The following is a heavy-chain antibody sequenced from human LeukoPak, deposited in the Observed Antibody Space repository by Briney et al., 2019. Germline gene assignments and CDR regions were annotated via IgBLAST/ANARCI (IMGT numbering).Heavy chain of an antibody. Sequence: PGGSLRLSCAGSGFTFSSYAMNWVRQAPGKGLEWISSFDASSGSTYYADSVKGRFTISRDNSKNTLYLEMNSLRVDDTTVYYCAKDPFMTAGHYFDYWGQGTLVTVSS. CDR3: AKDPFMTAGHYFDY. CDR1: GFTFSSYA. J-gene: IGHJ4*02. CDR2: FDASSGST. V-gene: IGHV3-23*01.